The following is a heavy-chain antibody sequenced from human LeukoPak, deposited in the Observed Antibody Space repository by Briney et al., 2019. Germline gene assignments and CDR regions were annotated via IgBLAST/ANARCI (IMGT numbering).Heavy chain of an antibody. CDR2: INTNTGNP. Sequence: VASVKVSCKASGYTFTSYAMNWVRQAPGQGLEWMGWINTNTGNPTYAQGFTGRFVFSLDTSVSTAYLQISSLKAEDTAVYYCARGSRLNLTPTMIVVARDYWGQGTLVTVSS. D-gene: IGHD3-22*01. CDR3: ARGSRLNLTPTMIVVARDY. V-gene: IGHV7-4-1*02. J-gene: IGHJ4*02. CDR1: GYTFTSYA.